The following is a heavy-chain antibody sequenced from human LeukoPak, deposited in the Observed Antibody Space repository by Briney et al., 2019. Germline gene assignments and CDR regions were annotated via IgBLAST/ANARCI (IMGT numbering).Heavy chain of an antibody. CDR3: VRHLSGYGFDYRVRDS. J-gene: IGHJ4*02. CDR1: GYNFRTSW. CDR2: IYPGDSDT. D-gene: IGHD5-18*01. V-gene: IGHV5-51*01. Sequence: GESLKISCKGSGYNFRTSWIGWVRQMPGKGLEWMGIIYPGDSDTRYSPSFQGQVTISVDRSVNTAYLQWSSLKASDTAMYFCVRHLSGYGFDYRVRDSWGQGTLVTVSS.